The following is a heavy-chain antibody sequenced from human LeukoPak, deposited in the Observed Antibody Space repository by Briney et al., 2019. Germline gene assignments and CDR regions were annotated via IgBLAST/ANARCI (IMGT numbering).Heavy chain of an antibody. D-gene: IGHD1-26*01. Sequence: HPGRTLRLSCAASGFIFSSYGMHWVRQAPGKLLEWVAFIRNEGSNKYYSDSVKGRFTISRDNSKNTLYLQMNSLRAEDTAMYYCAHQDKTKWDYYFDYWGQGTLVTVSS. CDR2: IRNEGSNK. CDR3: AHQDKTKWDYYFDY. V-gene: IGHV3-30*02. J-gene: IGHJ4*02. CDR1: GFIFSSYG.